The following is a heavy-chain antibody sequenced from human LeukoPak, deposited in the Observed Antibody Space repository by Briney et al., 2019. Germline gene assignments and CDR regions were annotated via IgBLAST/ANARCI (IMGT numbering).Heavy chain of an antibody. V-gene: IGHV4-59*12. CDR1: GGSISSYY. D-gene: IGHD3-10*01. CDR2: IFYTGST. CDR3: ARDRAVRGVILSIRYFDY. Sequence: PSETLSLTCTVSGGSISSYYWSWIRQPPGKGLEWIGYIFYTGSTNYNPSLKSRVTISVDTSKNQFSLKLSSVTAADTAVYYCARDRAVRGVILSIRYFDYWGQGTLVTVSS. J-gene: IGHJ4*02.